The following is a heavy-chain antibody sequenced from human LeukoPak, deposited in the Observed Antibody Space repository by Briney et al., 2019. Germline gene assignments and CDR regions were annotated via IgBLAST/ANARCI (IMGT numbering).Heavy chain of an antibody. CDR2: ISSGSSDI. D-gene: IGHD1-7*01. J-gene: IGHJ4*02. Sequence: GGSLRPSCAASGFTFSYYNMNWVRQAPGKGLEWLSSISSGSSDIYHADSVKGRFTISRDNAKNSLYLQMNSLRAEDTAVYYCARDDDWNYEDYWGQGTLVTVSS. CDR3: ARDDDWNYEDY. V-gene: IGHV3-21*01. CDR1: GFTFSYYN.